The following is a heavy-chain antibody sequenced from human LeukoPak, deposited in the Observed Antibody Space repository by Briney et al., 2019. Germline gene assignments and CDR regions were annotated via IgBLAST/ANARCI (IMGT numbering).Heavy chain of an antibody. J-gene: IGHJ6*03. CDR1: GYTFTSYG. CDR3: ARAPPCSGGSCKLGYYYMDV. CDR2: IIPIFGTA. D-gene: IGHD2-15*01. V-gene: IGHV1-69*06. Sequence: ASVKVSCKASGYTFTSYGISWVRQAPGQGLEWMGGIIPIFGTANYAQKFQGRVTITAGKSTSTAYMELSSLRSEDTAVYYCARAPPCSGGSCKLGYYYMDVWGKGTTVTVSS.